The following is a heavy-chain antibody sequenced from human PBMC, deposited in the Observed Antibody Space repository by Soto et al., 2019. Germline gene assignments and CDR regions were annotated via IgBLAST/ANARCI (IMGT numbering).Heavy chain of an antibody. CDR2: ISYDGRNK. V-gene: IGHV3-30-3*01. Sequence: QVQLVESGGGVVQPGRSLRLSCAASGFTFSSYAMHWVRQAPGKGLEWVAVISYDGRNKYYADSVKGRFTISRGSSKNTLYLQMNSLRAEDTAVYYCASPRLSSDGTTPIDFWGQGTLVTVSS. CDR3: ASPRLSSDGTTPIDF. J-gene: IGHJ4*02. CDR1: GFTFSSYA. D-gene: IGHD1-1*01.